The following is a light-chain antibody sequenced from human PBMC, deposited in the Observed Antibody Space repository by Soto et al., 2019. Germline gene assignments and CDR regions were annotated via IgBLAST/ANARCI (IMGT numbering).Light chain of an antibody. V-gene: IGLV4-69*01. CDR3: QTWGTGIRV. Sequence: QPVLTQSPSASASLGASVKLTCTLSSGHSSYAIAWHQQQPEKGPRFLMKLNSDGSHSKGDGIPDRFSGSSYGAERYLTISSLQSEAEADSYCQTWGTGIRVFGGGTKLTVL. CDR1: SGHSSYA. J-gene: IGLJ2*01. CDR2: LNSDGSH.